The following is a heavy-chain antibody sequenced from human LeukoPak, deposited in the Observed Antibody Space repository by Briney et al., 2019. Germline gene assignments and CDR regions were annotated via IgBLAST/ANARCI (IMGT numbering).Heavy chain of an antibody. D-gene: IGHD2-21*01. V-gene: IGHV3-7*01. CDR2: IKEDGSAQ. Sequence: GGSLRLSCAASGFTFSKSWMSWVRQTPEKGLEWVANIKEDGSAQYYVDSVRGRFTISRDNAKNSLYLQMNSLRAGDTAVYYCARDSGDYYMDVWGKGTTVTVSS. J-gene: IGHJ6*03. CDR3: ARDSGDYYMDV. CDR1: GFTFSKSW.